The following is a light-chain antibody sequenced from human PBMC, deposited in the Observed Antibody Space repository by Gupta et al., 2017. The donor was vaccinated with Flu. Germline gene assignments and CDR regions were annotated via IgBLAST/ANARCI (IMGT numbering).Light chain of an antibody. CDR3: SSYTSSSTFYD. CDR1: SSDVGRSDY. CDR2: DVS. J-gene: IGLJ1*01. V-gene: IGLV2-14*01. Sequence: QSALTQPASVSGSPGQSITISCTGTSSDVGRSDYVSWYRQDPGKAPKLVIYDVSNRPSGVSNRFSGSKSGNTASLTISGLQAEDETDYYCSSYTSSSTFYDFGSGTKVTVL.